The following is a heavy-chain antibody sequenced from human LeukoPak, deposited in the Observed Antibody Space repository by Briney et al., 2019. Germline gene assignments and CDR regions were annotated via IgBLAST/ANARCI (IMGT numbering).Heavy chain of an antibody. CDR1: GGSISSSSYY. CDR2: MYYNGST. Sequence: NSSETLSLTCSVSGGSISSSSYYLAWIRQPPGKGLGWIGTMYYNGSTYYNPSLKSRVTISVDTSKNQFSLKLSSVTAADTAVYYCVRDQVGYYYYYYMDVWGKGTTVTVSS. V-gene: IGHV4-39*07. D-gene: IGHD1-26*01. J-gene: IGHJ6*03. CDR3: VRDQVGYYYYYYMDV.